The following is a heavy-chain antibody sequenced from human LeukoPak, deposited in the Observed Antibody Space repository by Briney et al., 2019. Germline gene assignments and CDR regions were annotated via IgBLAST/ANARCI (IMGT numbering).Heavy chain of an antibody. D-gene: IGHD3-22*01. CDR3: ARASWDYYDSSGPPSTFDY. CDR2: ISSSGSTI. J-gene: IGHJ4*02. V-gene: IGHV3-11*04. CDR1: GFTFSDYY. Sequence: GGSLRLSCAASGFTFSDYYMSWIRQAPGKGLEWVSYISSSGSTIYYADSVKGRFTISRDNAKNTLYLQMNSLRAEDTAVYYCARASWDYYDSSGPPSTFDYWGQGTLVTVSS.